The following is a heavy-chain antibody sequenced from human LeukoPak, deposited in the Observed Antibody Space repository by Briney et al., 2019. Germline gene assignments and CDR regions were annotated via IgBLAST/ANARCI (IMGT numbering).Heavy chain of an antibody. CDR1: GGSFSGYY. J-gene: IGHJ4*02. CDR3: ARTGYDSSGYYLLDY. D-gene: IGHD3-22*01. Sequence: PSETLSLTCAVYGGSFSGYYWTWIRQPPGRGLEWIGEINHSGSTNYNPSLKSRVTISVDTSKNQFSLKLSSVTAADTAVYYCARTGYDSSGYYLLDYWGQGTLVTVSS. CDR2: INHSGST. V-gene: IGHV4-34*01.